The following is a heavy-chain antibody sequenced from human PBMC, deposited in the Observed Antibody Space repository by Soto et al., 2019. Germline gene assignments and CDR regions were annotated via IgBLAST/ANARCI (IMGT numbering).Heavy chain of an antibody. CDR2: IKQDGSEK. CDR3: ANGYSYGYYYYGMDV. CDR1: GFTFSSYW. V-gene: IGHV3-7*03. Sequence: GGSLRLSCAASGFTFSSYWMSWVRQAPGKGLEWVANIKQDGSEKYYVDSVKGRFTISRDNAKNSLYLQMNSLRAEATAVYYCANGYSYGYYYYGMDVWGQGTTVTVSS. J-gene: IGHJ6*02. D-gene: IGHD5-18*01.